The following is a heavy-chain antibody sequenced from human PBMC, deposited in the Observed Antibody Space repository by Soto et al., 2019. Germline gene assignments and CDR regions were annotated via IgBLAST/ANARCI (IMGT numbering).Heavy chain of an antibody. CDR3: ARVRDYYGSGSLRRPHTFDY. CDR1: GGTFSSYA. J-gene: IGHJ4*02. V-gene: IGHV1-69*13. D-gene: IGHD3-10*01. CDR2: IIPIFGTA. Sequence: GASVKVSCKASGGTFSSYAISWVRQAPGQGLEWMGGIIPIFGTANYAQKFQGRVTITADESTSTAYMELSSLRSEDTAVYYCARVRDYYGSGSLRRPHTFDYWGQGTLVTVSS.